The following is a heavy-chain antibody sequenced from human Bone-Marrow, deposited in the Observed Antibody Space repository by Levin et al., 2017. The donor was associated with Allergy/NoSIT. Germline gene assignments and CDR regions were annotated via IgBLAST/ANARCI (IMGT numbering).Heavy chain of an antibody. J-gene: IGHJ4*02. D-gene: IGHD5-12*01. CDR2: IRQDGSEK. Sequence: GESLKISCAASGFIFSGYWMSWVRQAPGKGLEWVANIRQDGSEKNYVDSVKGRFTISRDNSDSSLYLQMNSLRAEDTAVYFCARVGYVDEGFDYWGQGTLVTVSS. CDR3: ARVGYVDEGFDY. CDR1: GFIFSGYW. V-gene: IGHV3-7*04.